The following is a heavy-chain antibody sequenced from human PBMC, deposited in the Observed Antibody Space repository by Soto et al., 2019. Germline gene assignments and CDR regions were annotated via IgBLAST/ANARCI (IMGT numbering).Heavy chain of an antibody. CDR1: GYTFSTYG. D-gene: IGHD1-1*01. CDR3: ARDPEYRSDATAVPESASFDY. J-gene: IGHJ4*02. Sequence: GASVKVSCKSSGYTFSTYGVSWVRQAPGQGLEWLGWISAYSGVTNFAQKFQGRVTLTTDTPTSTVYREMRSLTSDDTAGDYCARDPEYRSDATAVPESASFDYWGQGTLVTVSS. CDR2: ISAYSGVT. V-gene: IGHV1-18*01.